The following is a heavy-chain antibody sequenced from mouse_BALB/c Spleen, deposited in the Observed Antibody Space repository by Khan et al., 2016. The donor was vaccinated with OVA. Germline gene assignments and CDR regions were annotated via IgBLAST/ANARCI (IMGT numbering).Heavy chain of an antibody. V-gene: IGHV2-9*02. CDR1: GFSLTSSG. CDR3: ARLEDM. CDR2: IWAGGST. J-gene: IGHJ2*01. Sequence: VVLEVSGPGLVAPSQSLSITCTVSGFSLTSSGVHWVRQPPGKGLEWLGVIWAGGSTNYNSALMSRLSISKDNSKSQVFLKMSSLQTDDTAMYYCARLEDMWGQGTTLTVSS.